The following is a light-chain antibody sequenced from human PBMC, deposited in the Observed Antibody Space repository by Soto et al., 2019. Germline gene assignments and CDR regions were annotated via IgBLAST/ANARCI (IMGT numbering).Light chain of an antibody. CDR1: QRIDSRY. V-gene: IGKV3-20*01. CDR3: QQYETSPYT. CDR2: GAR. Sequence: EIVFTQSPGTLSLSPGEGATLSCRASQRIDSRYLAWYHQKPGQAPRLLIYGARHRPGGIPDRFSGSGSGTDFTLSISRLEPEDFAVYYCQQYETSPYTFGQGTKVDIK. J-gene: IGKJ2*01.